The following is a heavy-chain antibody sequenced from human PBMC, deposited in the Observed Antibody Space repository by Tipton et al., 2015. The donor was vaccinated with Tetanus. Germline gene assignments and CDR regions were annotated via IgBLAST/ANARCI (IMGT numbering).Heavy chain of an antibody. J-gene: IGHJ6*02. Sequence: SLRLSYAASGFTFDDDAMHWVRQAPGKGLEWVSGINWNGGTRGYAESVKGRFTISRDNAKKSLYLQMNSLRPEDTALYYCVKVASCNIYCSGGSCCYGMDVWGQWTTVAVSS. D-gene: IGHD2-15*01. CDR1: GFTFDDDA. CDR3: VKVASCNIYCSGGSCCYGMDV. V-gene: IGHV3-9*01. CDR2: INWNGGTR.